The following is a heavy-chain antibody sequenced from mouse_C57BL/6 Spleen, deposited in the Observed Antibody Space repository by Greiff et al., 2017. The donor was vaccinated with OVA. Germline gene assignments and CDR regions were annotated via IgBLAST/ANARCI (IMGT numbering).Heavy chain of an antibody. D-gene: IGHD1-1*01. J-gene: IGHJ4*01. V-gene: IGHV1-50*01. CDR3: ASAVDYYGSLYAMDY. Sequence: VQLQQPGAELVKPGASVKLSCKASGYTFNSYWMQWVKQRPGQGLEWIGEIDPSDSYTNYNQKLKGKATVTVDTSSSTAYMQLSSLTSEDSAVYYCASAVDYYGSLYAMDYWGQGTSVTVSS. CDR2: IDPSDSYT. CDR1: GYTFNSYW.